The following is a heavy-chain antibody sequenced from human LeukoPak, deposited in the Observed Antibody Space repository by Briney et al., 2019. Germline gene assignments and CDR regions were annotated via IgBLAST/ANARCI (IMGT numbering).Heavy chain of an antibody. Sequence: ASVKVSCKASGYTFTSYYMHWVRQAPGQGLEWMGIINPSGGSTSYAQKFQGRVTMTRDMSTTTDYMELSSLRSEDTAVYYCAGDNSVGDIAWWFDPWGQGTLVTVSS. CDR2: INPSGGST. V-gene: IGHV1-46*01. J-gene: IGHJ5*02. CDR3: AGDNSVGDIAWWFDP. CDR1: GYTFTSYY. D-gene: IGHD3-16*02.